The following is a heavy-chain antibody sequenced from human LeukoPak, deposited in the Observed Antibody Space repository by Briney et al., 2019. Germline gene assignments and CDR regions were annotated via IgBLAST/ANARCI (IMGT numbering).Heavy chain of an antibody. J-gene: IGHJ4*02. V-gene: IGHV3-23*01. CDR1: GFTFSSYW. D-gene: IGHD6-13*01. CDR2: LSGTGDST. CDR3: AKDWGYSSSWSYYFDY. Sequence: GGSLRLSCAASGFTFSSYWMNWARQAPGKGLEWVSTLSGTGDSTYYADSVKGRFTISRDNSKNTLYLQMNSLRAEDTAVYSCAKDWGYSSSWSYYFDYWGQGILVTVSS.